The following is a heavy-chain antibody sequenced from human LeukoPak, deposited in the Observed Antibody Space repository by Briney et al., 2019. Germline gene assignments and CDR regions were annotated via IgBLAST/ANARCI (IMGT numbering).Heavy chain of an antibody. Sequence: ASVKVSCKASGYTFTSYAMHWVRQAPGQRLEWMGWINAGNGNTKYSQKFQGRVTITRDTSASTAYMELSSLRSEDTAVYYCARDTGTVIVLVYGMDVWGQGTTVTVSS. CDR1: GYTFTSYA. CDR2: INAGNGNT. J-gene: IGHJ6*02. D-gene: IGHD3-22*01. V-gene: IGHV1-3*01. CDR3: ARDTGTVIVLVYGMDV.